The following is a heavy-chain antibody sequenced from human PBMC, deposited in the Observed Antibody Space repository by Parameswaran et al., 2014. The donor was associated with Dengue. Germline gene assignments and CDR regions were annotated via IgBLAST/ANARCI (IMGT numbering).Heavy chain of an antibody. V-gene: IGHV3-23*01. Sequence: VRQMPGKGLEWVSAISGSGGSTYYADSVKGRFTISRDNSKNTLYLQMNSLRAEDTAVYYCAKEGLTMVRGPDDYWGQGTLVTVSS. CDR2: ISGSGGST. J-gene: IGHJ4*02. CDR3: AKEGLTMVRGPDDY. D-gene: IGHD3-10*01.